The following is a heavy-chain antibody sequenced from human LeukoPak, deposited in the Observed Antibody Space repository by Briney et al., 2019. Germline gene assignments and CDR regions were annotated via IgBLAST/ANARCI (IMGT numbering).Heavy chain of an antibody. V-gene: IGHV3-30-3*01. J-gene: IGHJ6*02. Sequence: PGRALRLSCAASGFTFSSYAMPWVRQAPGKGLEWVAVISYDGSNKYYADSVKGRFTISRDNSKNTLYLQMNSLRAEDTAVYYCARGGQWLPYYYYYYGMDVWGQGTTVTVSS. D-gene: IGHD6-19*01. CDR1: GFTFSSYA. CDR3: ARGGQWLPYYYYYYGMDV. CDR2: ISYDGSNK.